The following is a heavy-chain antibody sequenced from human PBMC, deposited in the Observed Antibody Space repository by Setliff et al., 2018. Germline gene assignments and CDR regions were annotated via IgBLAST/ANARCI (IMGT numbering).Heavy chain of an antibody. J-gene: IGHJ5*02. CDR1: GGTFSSYA. D-gene: IGHD6-13*01. V-gene: IGHV1-69*05. Sequence: SVKVSCKASGGTFSSYAISWVRQAPGQGLEWMGGIIPIFGTANYAQKFQGRVTITTDESTSTAYMELSSLRSEDTAVYYCERAPAAAGRDNWFDPWGQGTLVTVSS. CDR2: IIPIFGTA. CDR3: ERAPAAAGRDNWFDP.